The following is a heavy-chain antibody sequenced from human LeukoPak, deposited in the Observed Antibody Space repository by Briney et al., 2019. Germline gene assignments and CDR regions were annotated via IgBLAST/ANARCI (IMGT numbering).Heavy chain of an antibody. CDR3: ARCYASGSYGIDY. CDR2: IRYDGSNK. D-gene: IGHD3-10*01. J-gene: IGHJ4*02. V-gene: IGHV3-30*02. CDR1: GFTFSSYG. Sequence: GGSLRLSCAAPGFTFSSYGMRWVRQAPGKGLEWVAFIRYDGSNKYYADSVKGRFTISRDNAKDSLSLQMNSLEAEDTAVYYCARCYASGSYGIDYWGQGTLVTVSS.